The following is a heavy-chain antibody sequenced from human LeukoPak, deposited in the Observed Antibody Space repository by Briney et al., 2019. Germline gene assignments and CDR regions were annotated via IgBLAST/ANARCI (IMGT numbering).Heavy chain of an antibody. CDR3: ARDVDYRDY. J-gene: IGHJ4*02. CDR2: IKQDGSEK. V-gene: IGHV3-7*01. D-gene: IGHD3-16*01. Sequence: GGSLRLSCSASGFTFSSYWMSWVRQAPGKGPGWVANIKQDGSEKYYVDSVKGRFTISRDNAKNSLYLQMNSLRAEDTAVYYCARDVDYRDYWGQGTLVTVSS. CDR1: GFTFSSYW.